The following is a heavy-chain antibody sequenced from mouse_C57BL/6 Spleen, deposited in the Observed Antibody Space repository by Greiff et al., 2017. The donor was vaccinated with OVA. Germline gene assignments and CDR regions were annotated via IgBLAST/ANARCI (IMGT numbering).Heavy chain of an antibody. D-gene: IGHD1-1*01. V-gene: IGHV5-17*01. CDR3: ARPGVTTVKGGFDY. Sequence: EVQRVESGGGLVKPGGSLKLSCAASGFTFSDYGMHWVRQAPEKGLEWVAYISSGSSTIYYADTVKGRFTISRDNAKNTLFLQMTSLRSEDTAMYYCARPGVTTVKGGFDYWGQGTTLTVSS. CDR2: ISSGSSTI. J-gene: IGHJ2*01. CDR1: GFTFSDYG.